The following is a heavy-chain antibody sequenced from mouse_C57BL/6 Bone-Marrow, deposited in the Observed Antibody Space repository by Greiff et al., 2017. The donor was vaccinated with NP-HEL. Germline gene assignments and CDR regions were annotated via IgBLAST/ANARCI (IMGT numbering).Heavy chain of an antibody. CDR3: AREGIYYDYPYWYFDV. Sequence: VQLQQSGPELVKPGASVKLSCKASGYTFTSYDINWVKQRPGQGLEWIGWIYPRDGSTKYNEKFKGKATLTVDTSSSTAYMELHSLTSEDSAVYFCAREGIYYDYPYWYFDVWGTGTTVTVSS. CDR1: GYTFTSYD. D-gene: IGHD2-4*01. V-gene: IGHV1-85*01. J-gene: IGHJ1*03. CDR2: IYPRDGST.